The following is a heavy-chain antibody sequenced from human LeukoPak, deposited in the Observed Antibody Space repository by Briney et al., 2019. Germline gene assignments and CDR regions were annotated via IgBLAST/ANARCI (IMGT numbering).Heavy chain of an antibody. D-gene: IGHD1-26*01. CDR1: GFTFSIYA. Sequence: GGSLRLSCAGSGFTFSIYAMTWVRQAPGRGLEWVSRISGRGDSTNYADSVKGRFTISRDNSKNTLYLQMNSLRAEDTAIYYCARGEKWDLHAFDIWGQGTMVTVPS. CDR3: ARGEKWDLHAFDI. CDR2: ISGRGDST. V-gene: IGHV3-23*01. J-gene: IGHJ3*02.